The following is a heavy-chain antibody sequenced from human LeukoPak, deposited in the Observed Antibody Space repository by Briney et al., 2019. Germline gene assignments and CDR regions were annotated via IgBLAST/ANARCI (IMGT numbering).Heavy chain of an antibody. CDR1: GFTFSSYW. V-gene: IGHV3-7*01. CDR2: IRPDGSEI. Sequence: GGSLRLSCAASGFTFSSYWMSWVRQAPGKGLEWVGNIRPDGSEIYYGDSVKGRFTISRDNAKHSLYLQMSSLRTEDTAVYYCARYCSGGSCWDYWGRGPLVSVSS. D-gene: IGHD2-15*01. CDR3: ARYCSGGSCWDY. J-gene: IGHJ4*02.